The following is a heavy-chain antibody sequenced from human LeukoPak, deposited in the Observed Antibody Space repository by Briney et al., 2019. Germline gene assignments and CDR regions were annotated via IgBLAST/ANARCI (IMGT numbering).Heavy chain of an antibody. CDR1: GFTLSSYW. D-gene: IGHD3-3*01. V-gene: IGHV3-74*01. Sequence: GGSLTLSCPASGFTLSSYWMHWVRQAPGTGLVWVSRINSDGSSTSYADSVKGRFTISRDNAKNTLYLQMNSLRAEDTAVYYCARVYDFWSGIIDYWGQGTLVTVSS. J-gene: IGHJ4*02. CDR2: INSDGSST. CDR3: ARVYDFWSGIIDY.